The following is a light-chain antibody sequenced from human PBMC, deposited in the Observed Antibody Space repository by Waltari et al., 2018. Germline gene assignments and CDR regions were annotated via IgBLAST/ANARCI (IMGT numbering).Light chain of an antibody. CDR1: RSNIGSNT. CDR2: INN. J-gene: IGLJ3*02. V-gene: IGLV1-44*01. Sequence: QSVLTQPPSASGTPGQRVTISCSGSRSNIGSNTLNWYQQPPGTAPKPLIYINNQRPSGVPDRFSGSKSGTSASLAISGLQSEDEGDYYCASWDDSLNGLFGGGTKLTVL. CDR3: ASWDDSLNGL.